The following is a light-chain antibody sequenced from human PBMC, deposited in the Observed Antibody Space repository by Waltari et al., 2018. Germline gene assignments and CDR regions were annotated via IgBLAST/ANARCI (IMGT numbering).Light chain of an antibody. CDR2: RAS. CDR3: QQYVRTPSLT. J-gene: IGKJ4*01. V-gene: IGKV4-1*01. Sequence: DIVMTQSPDTLAVSLGERATITCTTSQSVLYSSNNKNYLAWYPQKPGQPPKLLIYRASTRDSGVPDRFIGSGSGTEFTLTIRSLQAEDVAVYYCQQYVRTPSLTFGGGTKVEI. CDR1: QSVLYSSNNKNY.